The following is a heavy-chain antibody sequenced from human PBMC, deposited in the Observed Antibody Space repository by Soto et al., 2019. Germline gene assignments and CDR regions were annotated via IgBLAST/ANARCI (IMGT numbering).Heavy chain of an antibody. Sequence: DVQLVESGGVVVQPGGSLRLSCAASGFTFDDYTMHWVRQAPGKGLEWVSLISWDGGSTYYADSVKGRFTISRDNSKNSLYLQMNSLRTEDTALYYCAKDKSLYYYGMDVWGQGTTVTVSS. J-gene: IGHJ6*02. CDR2: ISWDGGST. V-gene: IGHV3-43*01. CDR3: AKDKSLYYYGMDV. CDR1: GFTFDDYT.